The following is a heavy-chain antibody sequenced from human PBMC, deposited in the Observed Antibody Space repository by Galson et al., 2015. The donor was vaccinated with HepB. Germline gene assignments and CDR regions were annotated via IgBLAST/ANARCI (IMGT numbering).Heavy chain of an antibody. CDR2: INTTSNDDA. J-gene: IGHJ5*02. CDR3: ARDFWKSGSSWADLFDP. D-gene: IGHD6-13*01. CDR1: GYSFTSYG. Sequence: SVKVSCKASGYSFTSYGISWVRQAPGQGPEWMAWINTTSNDDANFAPRFQGRVTMTTDTSTSTAYMELKSLRSDDTAVYYCARDFWKSGSSWADLFDPWGQGSLVTVSS. V-gene: IGHV1-18*01.